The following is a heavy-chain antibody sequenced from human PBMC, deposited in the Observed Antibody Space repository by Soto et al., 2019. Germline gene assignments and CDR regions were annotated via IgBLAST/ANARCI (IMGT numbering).Heavy chain of an antibody. V-gene: IGHV1-69*01. J-gene: IGHJ5*02. D-gene: IGHD2-15*01. CDR3: ARSVVVVAGLPPNWFDP. CDR2: IIPNFGTA. Sequence: QVQLVQSGAEVKKPGSSVKVSCKASGGTFSSYAISWVRQAPGQGLEWMGGIIPNFGTANYAQKFQGRVTSTAEDATSTAYMGLSSMGSEDTVVYYCARSVVVVAGLPPNWFDPGGQGTLVTVSS. CDR1: GGTFSSYA.